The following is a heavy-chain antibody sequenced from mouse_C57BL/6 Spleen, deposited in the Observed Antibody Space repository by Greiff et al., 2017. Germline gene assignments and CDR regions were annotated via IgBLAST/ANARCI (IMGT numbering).Heavy chain of an antibody. J-gene: IGHJ3*01. Sequence: QVQLKQPGAELVKPGASVKLSCKASGYTFTSYWMHWVKQRPGQGLEWIGMIHPNSGSTNYNEKFKSKATLTVDKSSSTAYMQLSSLTSEDSAVYYCAPSTVVDFAYWGQGTLVTVSA. CDR3: APSTVVDFAY. CDR2: IHPNSGST. CDR1: GYTFTSYW. V-gene: IGHV1-64*01. D-gene: IGHD1-1*01.